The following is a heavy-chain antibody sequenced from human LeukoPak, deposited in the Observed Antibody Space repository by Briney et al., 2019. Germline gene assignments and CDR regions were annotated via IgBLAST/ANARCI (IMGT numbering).Heavy chain of an antibody. CDR3: ARKTKRYYFDY. CDR1: GGSISSSSYY. J-gene: IGHJ4*02. Sequence: SETLSLTCTVSGGSISSSSYYWGWIRQPPGKGLEWIGSIYYSGSTYYNPSLKSRVTISVVTSKNQFSLKLSSVTAADTAVYYCARKTKRYYFDYWGQGTLVTVSS. V-gene: IGHV4-39*01. CDR2: IYYSGST.